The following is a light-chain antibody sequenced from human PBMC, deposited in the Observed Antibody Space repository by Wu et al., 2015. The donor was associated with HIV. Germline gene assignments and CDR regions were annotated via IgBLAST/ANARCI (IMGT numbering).Light chain of an antibody. J-gene: IGKJ1*01. CDR3: HQYDSTPQT. CDR1: QSVSSNY. CDR2: GAS. Sequence: ELVLTQSPGTLSLSPGERVTLSCRASQSVSSNYLAWYLQKPGQAPRLLIHGASIRDTGIPDRFSGSGSGTDFTLTISRLEPEDFAVYYCHQYDSTPQTFGQGTKVEIK. V-gene: IGKV3-20*01.